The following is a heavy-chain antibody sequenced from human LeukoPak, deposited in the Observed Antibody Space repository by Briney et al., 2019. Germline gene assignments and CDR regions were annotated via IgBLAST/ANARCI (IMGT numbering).Heavy chain of an antibody. CDR1: GSTFSSYS. J-gene: IGHJ4*02. Sequence: GGSLRLSCVASGSTFSSYSMNWVRQVPGEGLEWVATVSGDASQTYDSDSLKGRFTISRNNSKNTVYLRMSSLRAEDTAIYYCAKALDGRGHWYERGADYWGQGTLVAVSS. CDR3: AKALDGRGHWYERGADY. CDR2: VSGDASQT. D-gene: IGHD2-21*02. V-gene: IGHV3-23*01.